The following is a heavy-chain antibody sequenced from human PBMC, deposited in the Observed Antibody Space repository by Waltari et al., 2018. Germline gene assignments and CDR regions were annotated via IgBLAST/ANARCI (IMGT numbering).Heavy chain of an antibody. D-gene: IGHD6-6*01. CDR1: GGSISSSNW. Sequence: QVQLQESGPGLVKPSGTLSLTCAVSGGSISSSNWWSWVRQPPGKGLEWIGEIYHSGRTNFNPSLKSRVTISVDKSKNQFSLKLSSVTAADTAVYYCASSSGHSSSVDYFDYWGQGTLVTVSS. CDR3: ASSSGHSSSVDYFDY. J-gene: IGHJ4*02. V-gene: IGHV4-4*02. CDR2: IYHSGRT.